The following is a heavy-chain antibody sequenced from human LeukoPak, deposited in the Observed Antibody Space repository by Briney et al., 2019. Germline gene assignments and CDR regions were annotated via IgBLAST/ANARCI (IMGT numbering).Heavy chain of an antibody. Sequence: SQTLSLTCTVSGGSISSGGYYWSWIRQHPGKGLEWIGCIHYSGSTYYNPSLESRGTISIDTSKNQFSLRLNSVTAADTAVYYCARDEVDYGERDSYYYGVDVWGQGTTVTVSS. D-gene: IGHD4-17*01. CDR2: IHYSGST. V-gene: IGHV4-31*03. CDR3: ARDEVDYGERDSYYYGVDV. J-gene: IGHJ6*02. CDR1: GGSISSGGYY.